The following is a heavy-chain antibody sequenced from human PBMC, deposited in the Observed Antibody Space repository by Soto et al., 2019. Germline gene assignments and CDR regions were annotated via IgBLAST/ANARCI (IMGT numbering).Heavy chain of an antibody. CDR1: GFTFSSYT. V-gene: IGHV3-21*01. Sequence: PGGSLRLSCAASGFTFSSYTMNWVRQAPGKGLEWVSSISSSSSYIYYADSVKGRFTISRDNAKNSLYLQMNSLRAEDTAVYYCARPDRGTYGDPGAFDIWGQGTMATVSS. J-gene: IGHJ3*02. CDR2: ISSSSSYI. CDR3: ARPDRGTYGDPGAFDI. D-gene: IGHD4-17*01.